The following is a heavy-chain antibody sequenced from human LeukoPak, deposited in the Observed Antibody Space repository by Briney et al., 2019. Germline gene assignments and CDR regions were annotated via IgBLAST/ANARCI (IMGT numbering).Heavy chain of an antibody. CDR3: ARAPGDYDSSGYYYSRYYYYGMDV. Sequence: GGSLRLSCAASGFTFRSNYMSWVRQAPGKGLEWVSVIYSGGSTYYADYVKGRFTIPRGNSKNTLYLQMNSLRAEDTDVYYCARAPGDYDSSGYYYSRYYYYGMDVWGQGTTVTVSS. CDR1: GFTFRSNY. CDR2: IYSGGST. J-gene: IGHJ6*02. V-gene: IGHV3-53*01. D-gene: IGHD3-22*01.